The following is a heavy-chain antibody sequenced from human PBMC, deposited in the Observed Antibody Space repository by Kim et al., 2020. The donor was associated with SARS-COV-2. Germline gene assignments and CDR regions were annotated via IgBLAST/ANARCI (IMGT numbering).Heavy chain of an antibody. Sequence: ASVKVSCKVSGYTLSELSMHWVRQAPGKGLEWMGGFDPEDGETIYAQKFQGRVTMTEDTSTDTAYMELSSLRSEDTAVYYCATAPPVYNYGSGRGGWIDPWGQGTLVTVSS. V-gene: IGHV1-24*01. CDR3: ATAPPVYNYGSGRGGWIDP. D-gene: IGHD3-10*01. CDR2: FDPEDGET. J-gene: IGHJ5*02. CDR1: GYTLSELS.